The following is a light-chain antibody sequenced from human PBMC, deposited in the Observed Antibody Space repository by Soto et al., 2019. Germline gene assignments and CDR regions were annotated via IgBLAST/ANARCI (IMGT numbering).Light chain of an antibody. CDR2: DAS. CDR3: QQRSNCPLT. CDR1: QSVSSY. Sequence: EIVLTQSPATLSLSPGERATLSCRASQSVSSYLAWYQQKRGQAPRLLIHDASNRATGIPARFSGSGYGTDFTLTISSLGPEDVAVYYCQQRSNCPLTFGLGTKVEI. V-gene: IGKV3-11*01. J-gene: IGKJ1*01.